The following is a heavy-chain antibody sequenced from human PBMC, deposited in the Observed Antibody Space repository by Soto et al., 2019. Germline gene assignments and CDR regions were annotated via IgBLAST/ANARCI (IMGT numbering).Heavy chain of an antibody. CDR2: ISSSSSYI. CDR3: ASRPYSSSYYFDY. Sequence: GESLKISCAASGFTFSSYSMNWVRQAPGKGLEWVSSISSSSSYIYYADSVKGRFTISRDNAKNSLYLQMNSLRAEDTAVYYCASRPYSSSYYFDYWGQGTLVTVSS. V-gene: IGHV3-21*01. CDR1: GFTFSSYS. J-gene: IGHJ4*02. D-gene: IGHD6-6*01.